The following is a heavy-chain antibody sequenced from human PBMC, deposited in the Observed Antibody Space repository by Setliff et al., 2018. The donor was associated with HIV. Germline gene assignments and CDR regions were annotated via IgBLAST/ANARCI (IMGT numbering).Heavy chain of an antibody. CDR1: GDAFNSNA. CDR3: ARRGVVIGSGYEGWYFDL. D-gene: IGHD5-12*01. V-gene: IGHV1-69*05. J-gene: IGHJ2*01. CDR2: ILGIFGTT. Sequence: ASVKVSCKTSGDAFNSNAISWVRQAPGQGLEWMGGILGIFGTTYYAQKFQGRVTITTDESTRTSYMELSSLRSEDTAVYYCARRGVVIGSGYEGWYFDLWGRGTLVTVSS.